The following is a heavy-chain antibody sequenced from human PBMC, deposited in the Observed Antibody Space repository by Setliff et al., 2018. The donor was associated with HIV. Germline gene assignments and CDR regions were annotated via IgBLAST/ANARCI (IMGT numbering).Heavy chain of an antibody. CDR1: GYTFIDYY. CDR2: INPYSGGT. Sequence: GASVKVSCKASGYTFIDYYMHWVRQAPGQGLEWMGWINPYSGGTNYAQNFQGWVTMTRDTSITTAYMELSRLTSDDTALYFCVREVRAAYKGPLWFGQSDPRPDTFDIWGQGTMVTVS. J-gene: IGHJ3*02. D-gene: IGHD3-10*01. V-gene: IGHV1-2*04. CDR3: VREVRAAYKGPLWFGQSDPRPDTFDI.